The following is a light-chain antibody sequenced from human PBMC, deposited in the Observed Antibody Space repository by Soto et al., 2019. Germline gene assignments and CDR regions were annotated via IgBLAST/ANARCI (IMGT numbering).Light chain of an antibody. Sequence: QSVLTQPPSVSEAPRQRVTISCSGGSSNIGSNAVNWYQRLPGRAPKLLIFYDDLLPSGGSDRFSGSKSGTSASLAISGLQSEDEADYYCAAWDDSLNAWVFGGGTKVTVL. CDR1: SSNIGSNA. J-gene: IGLJ3*02. V-gene: IGLV1-36*01. CDR3: AAWDDSLNAWV. CDR2: YDD.